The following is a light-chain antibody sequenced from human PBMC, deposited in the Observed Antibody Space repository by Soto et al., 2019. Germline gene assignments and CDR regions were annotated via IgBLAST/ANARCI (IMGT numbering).Light chain of an antibody. J-gene: IGKJ1*01. CDR2: WAS. CDR1: QSVLYSSNNKDY. Sequence: DIVMTQSPDSLAVSLGERATINCKSSQSVLYSSNNKDYLAWYQQKPGQPSNLLIYWASTRESGVPDRFSGSGSGTDFTLTISSLQAEDVAVYYCQQYYSTPPAFGQGTKVEIK. V-gene: IGKV4-1*01. CDR3: QQYYSTPPA.